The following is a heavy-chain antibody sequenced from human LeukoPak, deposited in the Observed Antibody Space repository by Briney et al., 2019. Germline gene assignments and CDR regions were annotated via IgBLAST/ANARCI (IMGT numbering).Heavy chain of an antibody. CDR1: RFTFSSYR. J-gene: IGHJ4*02. D-gene: IGHD1-26*01. CDR2: IKQDGSEK. CDR3: AREGGSYYDFYFDY. V-gene: IGHV3-7*01. Sequence: GGSLRLSCAASRFTFSSYRMSWVRQAPGKGLEWVANIKQDGSEKHYVDSVKGRFTISRDNAKNSLYLQMNSLRAEDTAVYYCAREGGSYYDFYFDYWGQGTLVTVSS.